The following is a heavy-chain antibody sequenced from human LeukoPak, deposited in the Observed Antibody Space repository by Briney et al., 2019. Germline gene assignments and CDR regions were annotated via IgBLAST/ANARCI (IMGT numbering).Heavy chain of an antibody. V-gene: IGHV3-30*18. J-gene: IGHJ4*02. CDR1: GFTFSRYG. CDR2: ISYDGSNK. D-gene: IGHD6-6*01. CDR3: AKMDSSSSKDY. Sequence: PGGSLRLSCAASGFTFSRYGMHWVRQAPGKGLEWVAVISYDGSNKYYADSVKGRFTISRDNSKNTLYLQMNSLRAEDTAVYYCAKMDSSSSKDYWGQGTLVTVSS.